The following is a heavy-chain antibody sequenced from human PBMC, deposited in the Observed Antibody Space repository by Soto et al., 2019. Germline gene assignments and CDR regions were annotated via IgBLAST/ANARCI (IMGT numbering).Heavy chain of an antibody. J-gene: IGHJ4*02. CDR1: GYGFTIYG. CDR2: ISPYNGNA. Sequence: ASVKVSCKASGYGFTIYGLSWVRQAPGQGLEWMAWISPYNGNANYAQKFQDRVSMTTDTSTSTAYMELRSLRSDDTAVYYCARDLGFSSSKALDFWGQGTLDTVSS. CDR3: ARDLGFSSSKALDF. V-gene: IGHV1-18*01. D-gene: IGHD6-6*01.